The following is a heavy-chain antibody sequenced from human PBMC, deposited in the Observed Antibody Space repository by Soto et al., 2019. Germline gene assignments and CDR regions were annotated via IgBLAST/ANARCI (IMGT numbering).Heavy chain of an antibody. V-gene: IGHV1-2*02. D-gene: IGHD6-6*01. CDR2: INAHSGGT. J-gene: IGHJ5*02. Sequence: AASVKVSCKASGFSFTGYYIHWPRQAPGQGLEWMGWINAHSGGTEYAQKFQGRVTLTRDTSIATAYLTLTSLTSDDTALYYCAKDLTRQLAYWLDPWGQGTQVTVSS. CDR1: GFSFTGYY. CDR3: AKDLTRQLAYWLDP.